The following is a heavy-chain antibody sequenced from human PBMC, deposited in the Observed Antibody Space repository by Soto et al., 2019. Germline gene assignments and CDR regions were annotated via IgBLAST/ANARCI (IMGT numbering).Heavy chain of an antibody. V-gene: IGHV1-2*02. D-gene: IGHD6-19*01. Sequence: ASVNVSCKASGYAFIAYYIHWVRQAPGQGLEWMGWINPDSGATNYAQKFQGRVTMTSDTSISAASMELSRLRSDDTAVYYCARDRGSGRYDNLAYWGQGTLVIVSS. J-gene: IGHJ4*02. CDR1: GYAFIAYY. CDR2: INPDSGAT. CDR3: ARDRGSGRYDNLAY.